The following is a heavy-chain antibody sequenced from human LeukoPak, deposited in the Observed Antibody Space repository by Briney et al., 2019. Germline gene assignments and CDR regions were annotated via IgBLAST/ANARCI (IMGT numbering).Heavy chain of an antibody. CDR2: ISAYNGNT. J-gene: IGHJ6*02. CDR1: GYTFTSYG. D-gene: IGHD4-17*01. V-gene: IGHV1-18*01. CDR3: ARDLAWYGDFPDDYYYGMDV. Sequence: ASVKVSCKASGYTFTSYGISWVRQAPGQGLEWMGWISAYNGNTNYAQKLQGRVTMTTDTSTSTAYMELRSLRSDDTAVYYCARDLAWYGDFPDDYYYGMDVWGQGATVTVSS.